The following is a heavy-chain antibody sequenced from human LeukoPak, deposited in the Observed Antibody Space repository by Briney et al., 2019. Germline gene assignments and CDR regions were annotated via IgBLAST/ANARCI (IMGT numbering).Heavy chain of an antibody. CDR1: GFTFSSYS. V-gene: IGHV3-21*01. J-gene: IGHJ1*01. D-gene: IGHD3-22*01. CDR3: ARAPSEIGGYYPEYFRH. Sequence: GGSLRLSCAASGFTFSSYSMNWVRQAPGKGLEWVSSISSSSSYIYYADSVKGRFTISRDNAKNSLELQMNSLRAEGTCVYYWARAPSEIGGYYPEYFRHWGQGTLVTVSS. CDR2: ISSSSSYI.